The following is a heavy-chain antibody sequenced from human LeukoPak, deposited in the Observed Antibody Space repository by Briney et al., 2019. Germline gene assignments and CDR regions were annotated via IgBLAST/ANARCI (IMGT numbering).Heavy chain of an antibody. CDR1: GFTFSSYG. J-gene: IGHJ4*02. V-gene: IGHV3-30*18. CDR2: ISYDGSNK. CDR3: AKALGAWGAHY. D-gene: IGHD3-3*01. Sequence: GGSLRLSCAASGFTFSSYGMHWVRQAPGKGLEWVAVISYDGSNKYYADSVKGRFTISRDNSKNTLYLQMNSLRAEDTAVYYCAKALGAWGAHYWGQGTLVTVSS.